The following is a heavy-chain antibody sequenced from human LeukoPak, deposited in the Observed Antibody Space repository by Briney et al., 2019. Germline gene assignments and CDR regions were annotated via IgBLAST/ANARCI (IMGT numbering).Heavy chain of an antibody. CDR1: GGTFSSYA. Sequence: ASVKVSCKASGGTFSSYAISWVRQAPGQGLEWMGGIIPIFGTANYAQKFQGRVTITTDESTSTAYMELNSLRSEDTAVYYCARQDSSGYSEYFQHWGQGTLVTVSS. V-gene: IGHV1-69*05. D-gene: IGHD3-22*01. CDR3: ARQDSSGYSEYFQH. J-gene: IGHJ1*01. CDR2: IIPIFGTA.